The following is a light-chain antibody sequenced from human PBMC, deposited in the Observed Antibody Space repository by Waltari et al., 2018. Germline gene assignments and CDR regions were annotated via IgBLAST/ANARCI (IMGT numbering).Light chain of an antibody. J-gene: IGKJ1*01. CDR1: QSVSWS. Sequence: EIVLTQSPATLSLSPGERATLSCRASQSVSWSLAWYQQTPGQAPRLLIYDSSVRATGIPARFSGSGSGTDFALTISGLQPEDFATYFCQQSHRSPWTFGQGTQVDI. V-gene: IGKV3-11*01. CDR2: DSS. CDR3: QQSHRSPWT.